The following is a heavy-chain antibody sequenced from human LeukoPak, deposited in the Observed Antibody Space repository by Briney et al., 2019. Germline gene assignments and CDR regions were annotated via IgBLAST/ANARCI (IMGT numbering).Heavy chain of an antibody. D-gene: IGHD6-19*01. CDR1: GFTFSSYG. Sequence: GGSLRLSCAASGFTFSSYGMSWVRQAPGKGLEWVSAISGSGGSTYYADSVKGRFTISRDNSKNTLYLQMNSLRAEDTAVYYCAKDPRIAVAGTRVNWFDPWGQGTLVTVSS. CDR2: ISGSGGST. V-gene: IGHV3-23*01. CDR3: AKDPRIAVAGTRVNWFDP. J-gene: IGHJ5*02.